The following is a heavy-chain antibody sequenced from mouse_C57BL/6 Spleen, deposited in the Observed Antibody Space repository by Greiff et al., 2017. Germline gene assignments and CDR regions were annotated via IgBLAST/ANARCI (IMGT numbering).Heavy chain of an antibody. CDR2: ISYDGSN. CDR3: ARVYGNSYAMDY. Sequence: VQLKESGPGLVKPSQSLSLTCSVTGYSITSGYYWNWIRQFPGNKLEWMGYISYDGSNNYNPSLKNRISITRDTSKNQFFLKLNSVTTEDTATYYCARVYGNSYAMDYWGQGTSVTVSS. CDR1: GYSITSGYY. D-gene: IGHD2-10*02. V-gene: IGHV3-6*01. J-gene: IGHJ4*01.